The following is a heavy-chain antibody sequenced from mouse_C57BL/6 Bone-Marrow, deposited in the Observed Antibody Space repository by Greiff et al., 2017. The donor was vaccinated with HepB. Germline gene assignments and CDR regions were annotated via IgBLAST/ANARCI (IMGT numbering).Heavy chain of an antibody. Sequence: EVKLVESGGGLVQPGGSMKLSCVASGFTFSNYWMNWVRQSPEKGLEWVAQIRLKSDNYATHYAESVKGRFTISRDDSKSSVYLQMNNLRAEDTGIYYCTGGTYDYDDGAWFAYWGQGTLVTVSA. V-gene: IGHV6-3*01. CDR3: TGGTYDYDDGAWFAY. CDR2: IRLKSDNYAT. D-gene: IGHD2-4*01. J-gene: IGHJ3*01. CDR1: GFTFSNYW.